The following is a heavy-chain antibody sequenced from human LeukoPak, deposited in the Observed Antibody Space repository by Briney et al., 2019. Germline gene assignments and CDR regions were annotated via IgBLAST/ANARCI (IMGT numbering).Heavy chain of an antibody. CDR1: GFTFSSYW. CDR3: AKDPRYYYDSSGYYWSYYFDY. V-gene: IGHV3-7*01. D-gene: IGHD3-22*01. J-gene: IGHJ4*02. Sequence: GGSLRLSCAASGFTFSSYWMSWVRQAPGKGLEWVANIKQDGSNKYYADSVKGRFTISRDNSKNTLYLQMNSLRAEDTAVYYCAKDPRYYYDSSGYYWSYYFDYWGQGTLVTVSS. CDR2: IKQDGSNK.